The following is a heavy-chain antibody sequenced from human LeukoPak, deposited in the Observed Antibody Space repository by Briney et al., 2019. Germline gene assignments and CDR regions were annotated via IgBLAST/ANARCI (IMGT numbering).Heavy chain of an antibody. D-gene: IGHD3-10*01. J-gene: IGHJ4*02. V-gene: IGHV3-23*01. CDR1: GFIFSSYA. CDR3: SRGSANYRYFDY. Sequence: GGSLRLSCAASGFIFSSYAMSWVRQAPGKGLEWVSAISGSGGSTYYADAVKGRFSISRDNSKNTLYLYMNSLRAEDTAVYYCSRGSANYRYFDYWGQGTLVTVSS. CDR2: ISGSGGST.